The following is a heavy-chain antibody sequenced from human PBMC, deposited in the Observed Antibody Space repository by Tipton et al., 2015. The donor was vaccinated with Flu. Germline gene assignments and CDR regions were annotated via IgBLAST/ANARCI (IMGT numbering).Heavy chain of an antibody. J-gene: IGHJ4*02. CDR3: VRDSRDYGDYAEVFDS. Sequence: SLRLSCAASAFTFSNYWMHWVRQAPGEGLVWVARVDGVGRSTHYADSVKGRFTISRDNAKNTLYLQLNSLRAEDTAVYFCVRDSRDYGDYAEVFDSWGQGTLVTGSS. V-gene: IGHV3-74*01. CDR1: AFTFSNYW. D-gene: IGHD4-17*01. CDR2: VDGVGRST.